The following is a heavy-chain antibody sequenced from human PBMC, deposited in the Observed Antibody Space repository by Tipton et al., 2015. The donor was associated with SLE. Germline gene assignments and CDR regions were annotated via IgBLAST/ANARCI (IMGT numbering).Heavy chain of an antibody. Sequence: VQLVQSGAEVKKPGESLKISCKGSGHSFSTYWIGWVRQMPGKGLEWMGIIYLDESDTRYSPSFQGQVTISADKSINTAYLQWGSLKASDTAMYYCARLPRRTSIAAQPFDYWGQGTLVTVSS. D-gene: IGHD6-13*01. CDR2: IYLDESDT. CDR3: ARLPRRTSIAAQPFDY. J-gene: IGHJ4*02. V-gene: IGHV5-51*01. CDR1: GHSFSTYW.